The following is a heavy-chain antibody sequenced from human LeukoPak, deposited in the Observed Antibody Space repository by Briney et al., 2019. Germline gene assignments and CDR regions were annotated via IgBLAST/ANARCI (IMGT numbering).Heavy chain of an antibody. CDR3: ARVRYGDYFDY. CDR2: IYSGGST. J-gene: IGHJ4*02. D-gene: IGHD4-17*01. CDR1: GFTVSSNY. Sequence: PGGSLRLSCAASGFTVSSNYMSWVRQAPGKGLEWVSVIYSGGSTYYADSVKGRFTISRDNSKNTLSLQMSSLRAEDTAVYYCARVRYGDYFDYWGQGTLVTVSS. V-gene: IGHV3-53*01.